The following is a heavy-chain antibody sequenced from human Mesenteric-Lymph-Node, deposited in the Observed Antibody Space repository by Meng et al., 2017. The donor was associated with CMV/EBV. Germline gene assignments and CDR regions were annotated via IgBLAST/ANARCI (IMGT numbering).Heavy chain of an antibody. J-gene: IGHJ4*02. CDR1: GFTVSSNY. Sequence: GESLKISCTTSGFTVSSNYMSWVRQAPGKGLEWVSLIYASGATYYADSVKGRFIISRDSSKNTLYLQMNDLRVDDTAVYYCARVGGDLDTRSWYPFDYWGLGTSVTVSS. CDR3: ARVGGDLDTRSWYPFDY. CDR2: IYASGAT. V-gene: IGHV3-53*01. D-gene: IGHD6-13*01.